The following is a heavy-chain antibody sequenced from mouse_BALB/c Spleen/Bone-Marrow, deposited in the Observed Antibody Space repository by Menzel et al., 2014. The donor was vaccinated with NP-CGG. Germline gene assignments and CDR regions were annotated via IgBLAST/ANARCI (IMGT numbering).Heavy chain of an antibody. CDR2: IYPGSGNT. J-gene: IGHJ4*01. V-gene: IGHV1-63*01. D-gene: IGHD1-2*01. CDR1: GYAFTNYW. Sequence: VKLVESGAELVRPGTSVKISCKASGYAFTNYWLDWVKQSPGHGLEWIGDIYPGSGNTYFNEKFKGKATLTADKSSSTAYMQLSSLTSEDSAVHFCARPQFISGRYYAMDYWGQGTSVTVSS. CDR3: ARPQFISGRYYAMDY.